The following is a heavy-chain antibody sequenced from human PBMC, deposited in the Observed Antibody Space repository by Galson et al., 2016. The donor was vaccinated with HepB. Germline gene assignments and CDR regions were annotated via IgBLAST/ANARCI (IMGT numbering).Heavy chain of an antibody. CDR1: GFIFSNYW. CDR3: ARGPGNYNRGREHYYGMDV. CDR2: INQDKSQE. J-gene: IGHJ6*02. D-gene: IGHD3-10*01. Sequence: SLRLSCAASGFIFSNYWMSWVRQAPGKGLEWVANINQDKSQEVYVDSVKGRFTISRDDAKNSLFLQMNSLRAEDTAMYFCARGPGNYNRGREHYYGMDVWGQGTTVTVSS. V-gene: IGHV3-7*01.